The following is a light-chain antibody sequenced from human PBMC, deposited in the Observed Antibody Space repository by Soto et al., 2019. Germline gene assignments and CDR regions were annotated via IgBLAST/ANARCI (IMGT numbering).Light chain of an antibody. J-gene: IGKJ2*01. Sequence: IQMTQSPSTLSASVGDTVTLTCRSSQMIARWLAWNQQKPGTAPRLIIYDATSLQSGVPSRFSASASGTDFTLTISSLHPDDFATYYCLQYNTFPHTFGQGTKLEI. CDR1: QMIARW. CDR3: LQYNTFPHT. CDR2: DAT. V-gene: IGKV1-5*01.